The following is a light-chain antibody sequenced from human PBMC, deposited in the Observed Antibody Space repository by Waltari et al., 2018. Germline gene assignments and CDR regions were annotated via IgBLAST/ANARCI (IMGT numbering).Light chain of an antibody. CDR2: GAS. CDR3: QHYVRLPAT. J-gene: IGKJ1*01. V-gene: IGKV3-20*01. Sequence: EIVLTQSPGSLSSSPGERVTLSCRASQSVSRALAWYQQKPGQAPRLLIFGASNRATGIPDRFRGSGSETDFSLTISRLEPEDCAVYYCQHYVRLPATFGRGTKVEIK. CDR1: QSVSRA.